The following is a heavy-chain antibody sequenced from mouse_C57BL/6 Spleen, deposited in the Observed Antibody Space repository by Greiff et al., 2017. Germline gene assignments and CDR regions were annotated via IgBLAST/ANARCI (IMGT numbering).Heavy chain of an antibody. CDR3: ARYSNYDYYAMDY. J-gene: IGHJ4*01. CDR2: IRNKANGYTT. CDR1: GFTFTDYY. V-gene: IGHV7-3*01. D-gene: IGHD2-1*01. Sequence: DVKLVESGGGLVQPGGSLSLSCAASGFTFTDYYMSWVRQPPGKALEWLGFIRNKANGYTTEYSASVKGRLTISRDNSQSILYLQMNARRAEDSATYYCARYSNYDYYAMDYWGQGTSVTVSS.